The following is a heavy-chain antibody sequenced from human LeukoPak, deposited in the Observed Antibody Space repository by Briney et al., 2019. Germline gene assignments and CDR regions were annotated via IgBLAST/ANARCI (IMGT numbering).Heavy chain of an antibody. CDR2: IYYSGST. V-gene: IGHV4-59*01. CDR3: ARGDFYDFWSGYPNTYLGMDV. D-gene: IGHD3-3*01. CDR1: DGSISSYY. Sequence: SETLSLTCTVSDGSISSYYWSWIRQPPGKGLEWIGYIYYSGSTNYNPSLKSRVTISVDTSKNQFSLKLSSVTAADTAVYYCARGDFYDFWSGYPNTYLGMDVWGQGTTVTVSS. J-gene: IGHJ6*02.